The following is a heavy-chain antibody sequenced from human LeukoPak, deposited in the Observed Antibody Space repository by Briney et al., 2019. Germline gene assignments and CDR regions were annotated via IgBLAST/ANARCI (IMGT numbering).Heavy chain of an antibody. V-gene: IGHV4-39*01. CDR3: ARGNYDILTGYRYYFDY. J-gene: IGHJ4*02. CDR1: GGSISSSSYY. Sequence: PSETLSLTCTVSGGSISSSSYYWGWIRQPPGKGLEWIGSIYYSGSTYYNPSLKSRVTTSVDTSKNQFSLKLSSVTAADTAVYYCARGNYDILTGYRYYFDYWGQGTLVTVSS. CDR2: IYYSGST. D-gene: IGHD3-9*01.